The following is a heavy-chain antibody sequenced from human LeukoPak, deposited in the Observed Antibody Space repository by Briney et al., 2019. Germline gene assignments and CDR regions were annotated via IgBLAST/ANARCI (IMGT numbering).Heavy chain of an antibody. V-gene: IGHV1-69*02. CDR2: IIPSLGIT. CDR3: ARGSLLTPKETNYYYGMDL. J-gene: IGHJ6*02. Sequence: GASVKVSCKASGGTFSSYTISWVRQAPGQGLEWMGRIIPSLGITNYAQKFQGTVTITADTSTSTAYMELSSLRADDTAVYYCARGSLLTPKETNYYYGMDLWGQGTTVIVSS. D-gene: IGHD3-16*01. CDR1: GGTFSSYT.